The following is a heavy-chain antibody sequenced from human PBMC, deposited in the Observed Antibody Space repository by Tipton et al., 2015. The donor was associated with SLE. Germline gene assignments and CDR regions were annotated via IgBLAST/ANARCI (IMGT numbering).Heavy chain of an antibody. D-gene: IGHD3-16*01. J-gene: IGHJ3*02. Sequence: SLRLSCAASGFTFDDYAMHWVRQAPGKGLEWVSGISWNSGSIGYADSVKGRFTISRDNAKNSLYLQMNSLRAEDTALYYCAKGSGLGDHDAFDIWGQGTMVPVSS. CDR1: GFTFDDYA. CDR2: ISWNSGSI. V-gene: IGHV3-9*01. CDR3: AKGSGLGDHDAFDI.